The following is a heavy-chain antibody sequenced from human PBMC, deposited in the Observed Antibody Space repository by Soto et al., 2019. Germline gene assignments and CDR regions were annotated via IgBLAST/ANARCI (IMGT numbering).Heavy chain of an antibody. CDR3: ARSTKRYCSGGSCYSFGFDY. J-gene: IGHJ4*02. CDR1: GGTFSSYA. V-gene: IGHV1-69*06. CDR2: IIPIFGTA. Sequence: QVQLVQSGAEVKKPGSSVKVSCKASGGTFSSYAISWVRQAPGQGLQWMGGIIPIFGTANYAPKLQGRDTITADKSTNTAYMELSRLRSEDTAVYYCARSTKRYCSGGSCYSFGFDYWGQGTLVTVSS. D-gene: IGHD2-15*01.